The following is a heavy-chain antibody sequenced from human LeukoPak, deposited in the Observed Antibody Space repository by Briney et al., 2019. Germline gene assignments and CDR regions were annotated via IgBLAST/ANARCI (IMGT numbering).Heavy chain of an antibody. Sequence: ASVTVSFKASGYTFASYGISWVRQAPGQGLERMGWISAYNGNTNYAQKLQGRVTMTTDTSTSTAYMELRSLRSDDTAVYYCARRKVGATTGYYYFGMDVWGQGTTVTVSS. D-gene: IGHD1-26*01. CDR2: ISAYNGNT. V-gene: IGHV1-18*01. CDR3: ARRKVGATTGYYYFGMDV. J-gene: IGHJ6*02. CDR1: GYTFASYG.